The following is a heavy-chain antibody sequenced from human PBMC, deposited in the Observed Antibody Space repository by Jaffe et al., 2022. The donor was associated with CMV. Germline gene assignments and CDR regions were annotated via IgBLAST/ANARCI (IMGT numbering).Heavy chain of an antibody. Sequence: EVQLVESGGGLVKPGGSLRLSCAASGFTFSSYSMNWVRQAPGKGLEWVSSISSSSSYIYYADSVKGRFTISRDNAKNSLYLQMNSLRAEDTAVYYCARRQQQLENPHYYYYGMDVWGQGTTVTVSS. D-gene: IGHD6-13*01. J-gene: IGHJ6*02. CDR1: GFTFSSYS. CDR3: ARRQQQLENPHYYYYGMDV. CDR2: ISSSSSYI. V-gene: IGHV3-21*01.